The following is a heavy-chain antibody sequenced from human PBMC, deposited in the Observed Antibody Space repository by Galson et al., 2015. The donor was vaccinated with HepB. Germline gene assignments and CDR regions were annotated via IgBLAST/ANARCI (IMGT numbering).Heavy chain of an antibody. CDR2: IYPGDSDT. CDR3: ARYVATAGYYFDY. J-gene: IGHJ4*02. V-gene: IGHV5-51*01. Sequence: QSGAEVTKPGESLKISCKGSGYTFSSYWIGWARQMPGKGLEWMAIIYPGDSDTRYSPSFRGQVTISADKSISTAYLQWSSLKASDTAMYYCARYVATAGYYFDYWGQGTLVTVSS. D-gene: IGHD6-13*01. CDR1: GYTFSSYW.